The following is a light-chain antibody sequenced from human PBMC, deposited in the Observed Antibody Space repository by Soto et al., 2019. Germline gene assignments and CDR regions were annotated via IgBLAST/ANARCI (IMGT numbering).Light chain of an antibody. CDR1: QSVLYSSNNKNY. V-gene: IGKV4-1*01. J-gene: IGKJ1*01. CDR3: QQYYTTPWT. Sequence: DIVMTQSPDSLAVSLGEGATINCKSSQSVLYSSNNKNYLAWYQQKPGQPPKALIYWASTRESGVPDRFSGSGSGTDFTLTISSLQAEDVAVYYCQQYYTTPWTFGQGTTVDIK. CDR2: WAS.